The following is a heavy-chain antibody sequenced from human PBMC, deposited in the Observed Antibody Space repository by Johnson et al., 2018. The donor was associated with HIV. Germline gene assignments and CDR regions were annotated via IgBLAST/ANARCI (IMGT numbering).Heavy chain of an antibody. V-gene: IGHV3-13*01. Sequence: VQLVESGGGLVQPGGSLRLSCVASGFTFSNYDMHWVRQATGKGLERVSVIGAAGDTYYPGSVKGRFTISRDNAKNSLYLQMNSLRAEDTAVYYCARVGAAGVDAFDIWGQGTMVTVSS. J-gene: IGHJ3*02. D-gene: IGHD6-25*01. CDR2: IGAAGDT. CDR3: ARVGAAGVDAFDI. CDR1: GFTFSNYD.